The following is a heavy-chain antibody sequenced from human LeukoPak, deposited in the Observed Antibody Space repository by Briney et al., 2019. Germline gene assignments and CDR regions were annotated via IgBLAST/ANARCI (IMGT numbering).Heavy chain of an antibody. CDR1: GGSISSTNYY. D-gene: IGHD3-16*01. CDR2: IYYSGDT. V-gene: IGHV4-39*01. Sequence: SSETLSLTCTVSGGSISSTNYYWGWIRQPPGKRLEWIGTIYYSGDTYYSPSLKSRITISRDTSKNLFSLSLTSVTAADTAVYYCARHHGYLWMTHRRPGDYFDFWGQGTLVTVSS. CDR3: ARHHGYLWMTHRRPGDYFDF. J-gene: IGHJ4*02.